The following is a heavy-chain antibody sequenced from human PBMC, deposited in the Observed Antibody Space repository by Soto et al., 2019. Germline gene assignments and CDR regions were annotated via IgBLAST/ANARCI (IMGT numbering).Heavy chain of an antibody. D-gene: IGHD2-2*03. J-gene: IGHJ6*02. CDR3: ARTRSLTLGFYYDGMDV. CDR1: GYSFASYW. CDR2: IYPGDSDT. V-gene: IGHV5-51*01. Sequence: PGESLKISCQGSGYSFASYWIGWVRQMPGKDLEWMGIIYPGDSDTRCSPSFQGQVTISADKSLRTAYLQWTSLKASDTALYYCARTRSLTLGFYYDGMDVWGQGTTVTVSS.